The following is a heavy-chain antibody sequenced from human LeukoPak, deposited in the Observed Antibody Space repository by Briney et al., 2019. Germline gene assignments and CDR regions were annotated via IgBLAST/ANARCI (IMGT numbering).Heavy chain of an antibody. CDR1: GGSISSGGYY. D-gene: IGHD3-10*01. CDR3: ARGRNHHHYGSGIYWFDP. J-gene: IGHJ5*02. CDR2: IYYSGST. V-gene: IGHV4-31*03. Sequence: SQTLSLTCTVSGGSISSGGYYWSWIRRHPGKGLEWIGYIYYSGSTYYNPSLKSRVTISVDTSKNQFSLKLSSVTAADTAVYYCARGRNHHHYGSGIYWFDPWGQGTLVTVSS.